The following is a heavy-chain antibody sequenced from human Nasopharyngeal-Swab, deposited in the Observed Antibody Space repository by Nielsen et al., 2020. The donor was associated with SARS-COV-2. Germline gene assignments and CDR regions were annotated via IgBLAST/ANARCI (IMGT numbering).Heavy chain of an antibody. Sequence: SGPTLVKPTQTLTLTCTFSGFSLSTSGMCVSWIRQPPGKALEWLALIDWDDDKYYSTSLKTRLTISKDTSKNQVVLTMTNMDPVDTATYYCARIQERILTGYATRDYYYYGMDVWGQGTTVTVSS. CDR3: ARIQERILTGYATRDYYYYGMDV. V-gene: IGHV2-70*01. D-gene: IGHD3-9*01. CDR2: IDWDDDK. J-gene: IGHJ6*02. CDR1: GFSLSTSGMC.